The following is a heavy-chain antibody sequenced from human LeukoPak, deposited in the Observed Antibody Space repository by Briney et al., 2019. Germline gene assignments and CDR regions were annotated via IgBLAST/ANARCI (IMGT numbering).Heavy chain of an antibody. D-gene: IGHD1-1*01. CDR3: AKDGGSNNRNEYFQH. CDR2: ISGSSSTS. J-gene: IGHJ1*01. V-gene: IGHV3-23*01. CDR1: GFSFSSYA. Sequence: GGSLRLSCAASGFSFSSYAMSWVSQAPGEGRGWVSGISGSSSTSYYADSVKGRFTISRDNSKNTLFLQMNSLRAEDTALYYCAKDGGSNNRNEYFQHWGQGTLVAVSS.